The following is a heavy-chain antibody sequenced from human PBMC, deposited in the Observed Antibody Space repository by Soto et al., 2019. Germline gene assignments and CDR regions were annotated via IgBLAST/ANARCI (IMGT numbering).Heavy chain of an antibody. Sequence: GGSLRLSCAASGFTFIIYTIHWVRQAPGKGLEWVAVISHDGTNKYYADSVKGRFTVSRDSSKNTLYLDMNSLRSEDTAVYYYARVSENRLVRQGFVYWGLGT. CDR1: GFTFIIYT. CDR2: ISHDGTNK. J-gene: IGHJ4*02. CDR3: ARVSENRLVRQGFVY. V-gene: IGHV3-30-3*01. D-gene: IGHD2-2*01.